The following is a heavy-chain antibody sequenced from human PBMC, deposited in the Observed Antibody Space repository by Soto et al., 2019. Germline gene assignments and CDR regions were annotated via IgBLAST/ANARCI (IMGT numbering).Heavy chain of an antibody. CDR2: ISSSGTII. Sequence: QGQLGESGGGLAQPGGSLRLSCAASGFTFSDYAMSWIRQAPGKGLEWVSYISSSGTIIYYADSVKGRFTISWDNSRNSLCLQMNSLRAEYTAVYYCAKGYVWGSYRPSMDVWGHGPTVTVSS. CDR3: AKGYVWGSYRPSMDV. D-gene: IGHD3-16*02. J-gene: IGHJ6*02. V-gene: IGHV3-11*01. CDR1: GFTFSDYA.